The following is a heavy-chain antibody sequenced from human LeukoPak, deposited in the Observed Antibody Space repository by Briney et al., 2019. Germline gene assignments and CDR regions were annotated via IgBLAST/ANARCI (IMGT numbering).Heavy chain of an antibody. J-gene: IGHJ6*03. CDR3: ARARIPGYYDSGNMDV. V-gene: IGHV3-74*01. CDR1: GFTFSSYW. Sequence: GGSLRLSCAASGFTFSSYWMHWVRQAPGKGLVWVSRINTDGSSTSYADFVKGRFTISRDNAKNTLYLQMNSLRAEDTAVYYCARARIPGYYDSGNMDVWGKGTTVTVSS. D-gene: IGHD3-22*01. CDR2: INTDGSST.